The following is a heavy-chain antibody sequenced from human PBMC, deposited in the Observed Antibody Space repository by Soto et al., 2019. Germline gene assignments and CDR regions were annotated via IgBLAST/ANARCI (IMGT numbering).Heavy chain of an antibody. CDR1: GGTFSSYA. CDR3: ARVSASWTYYYDSSGYPYGMDV. V-gene: IGHV1-69*06. D-gene: IGHD3-22*01. J-gene: IGHJ6*02. Sequence: QVQLVQSGAEVKKPGSSAKVSCKASGGTFSSYAISWVRQAPGQGLEWMGGIIPIFGTANYAQKFQGRVTITADKSTSTAYMELSSLRSEDTAVYYCARVSASWTYYYDSSGYPYGMDVWGQGTTVTVSS. CDR2: IIPIFGTA.